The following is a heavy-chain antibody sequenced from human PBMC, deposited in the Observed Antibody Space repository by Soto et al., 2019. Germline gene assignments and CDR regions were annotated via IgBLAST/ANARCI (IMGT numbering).Heavy chain of an antibody. CDR2: LTHTGTT. J-gene: IGHJ4*02. CDR3: ANRATTVPTPGNYFDC. D-gene: IGHD5-12*01. CDR1: GFTFRNYS. V-gene: IGHV3-23*01. Sequence: EVQLLESGGGLVHPGGSLRLSCVASGFTFRNYSMTWVRQVPGRGLEWVATLTHTGTTSYAASVKGRFTISRANNRNTLCLQMSNLRAEDTARYYCANRATTVPTPGNYFDCWGQGTLGTVSS.